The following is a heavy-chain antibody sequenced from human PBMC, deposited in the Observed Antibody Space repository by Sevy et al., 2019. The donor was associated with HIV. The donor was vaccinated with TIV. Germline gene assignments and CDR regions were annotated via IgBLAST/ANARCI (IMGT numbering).Heavy chain of an antibody. CDR3: AKDRGSGSYGAFDAFDI. CDR1: GFTFSSYA. J-gene: IGHJ3*02. Sequence: GGYLRLSCAASGFTFSSYAMSWVRQAPGKGLEWVSAISGSGGSTYYADSVKGRFTISRDNSKNTLYLQMNSLRAEDTAVYYCAKDRGSGSYGAFDAFDIWGQGTMVTVSS. D-gene: IGHD1-26*01. CDR2: ISGSGGST. V-gene: IGHV3-23*01.